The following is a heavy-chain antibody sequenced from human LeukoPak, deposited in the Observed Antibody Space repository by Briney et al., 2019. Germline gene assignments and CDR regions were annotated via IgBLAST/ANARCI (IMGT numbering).Heavy chain of an antibody. CDR2: INHSGST. J-gene: IGHJ6*03. CDR1: GGSFRGYY. V-gene: IGHV4-34*01. Sequence: SETLSLTCAVYGGSFRGYYWSWIRQPPGKGLEWIGEINHSGSTNYNPSLKSRVSISVDTSKNQFSLKLSSVTAADTAVYYCARGWSPALSNYYMDVWGKGTTVTVSS. D-gene: IGHD2-15*01. CDR3: ARGWSPALSNYYMDV.